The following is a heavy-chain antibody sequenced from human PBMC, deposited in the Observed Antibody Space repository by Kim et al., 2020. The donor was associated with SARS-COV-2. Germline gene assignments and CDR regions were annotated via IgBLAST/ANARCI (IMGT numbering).Heavy chain of an antibody. D-gene: IGHD6-13*01. CDR1: GFTFSSYS. V-gene: IGHV3-21*01. CDR3: ARDRYSSSWYAGLDAFDI. J-gene: IGHJ3*02. CDR2: ISSSSSYI. Sequence: GGSLRLSCAASGFTFSSYSMNWVRQAPGKGLEWVSSISSSSSYIYYADSVKGRFTISRDNAKYSLYLQMNSLRAEDTAVYYCARDRYSSSWYAGLDAFDIWGQGTMVTVSS.